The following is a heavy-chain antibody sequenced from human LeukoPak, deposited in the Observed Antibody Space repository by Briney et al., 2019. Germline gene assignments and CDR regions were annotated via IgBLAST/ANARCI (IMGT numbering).Heavy chain of an antibody. CDR3: VSFYETY. D-gene: IGHD2/OR15-2a*01. CDR1: GFTFSDYV. Sequence: GGSLRLSCVASGFTFSDYVIHWVRQAPGKGLEWVAVISFDLNSKYYSDSVKGRFTISKDNAKNTVYLQMNSLRAEDTAVYYCVSFYETYWGRGTLVTVSS. V-gene: IGHV3-30-3*01. J-gene: IGHJ4*02. CDR2: ISFDLNSK.